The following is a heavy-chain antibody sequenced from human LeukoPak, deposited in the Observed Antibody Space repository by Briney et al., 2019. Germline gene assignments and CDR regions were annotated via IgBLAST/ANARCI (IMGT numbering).Heavy chain of an antibody. J-gene: IGHJ4*02. CDR3: ARGRDMVRGVIPHYFDY. V-gene: IGHV4-59*01. D-gene: IGHD3-10*01. CDR2: IYYSGST. Sequence: PSETLSLTCTVSGGSISSYYWSWIRQPPGKGLEWIGYIYYSGSTNYNPSLKSRVTISVDTSKNQFSLKLSSVTAADTAVYYCARGRDMVRGVIPHYFDYWGQGTLVTVPS. CDR1: GGSISSYY.